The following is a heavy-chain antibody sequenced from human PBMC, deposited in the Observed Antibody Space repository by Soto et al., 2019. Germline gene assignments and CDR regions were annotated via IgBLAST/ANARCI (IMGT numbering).Heavy chain of an antibody. CDR1: GFMFSNHG. CDR2: IWSDGNNK. CDR3: VRGDNWNDEASDY. V-gene: IGHV3-33*01. J-gene: IGHJ4*02. D-gene: IGHD1-1*01. Sequence: QVQLVESGGGVVQPGRSLRLSCAASGFMFSNHGMHWVRQAPGKGLEWVAVIWSDGNNKYYADSVKGRFTISSDNPKNTVYLRMDRLRAEETAGYYCVRGDNWNDEASDYCGQGTLGTVSS.